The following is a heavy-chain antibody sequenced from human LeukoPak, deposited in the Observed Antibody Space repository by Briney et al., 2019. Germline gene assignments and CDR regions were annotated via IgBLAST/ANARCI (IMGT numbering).Heavy chain of an antibody. CDR1: GGSFSGYY. D-gene: IGHD2-2*01. V-gene: IGHV4-34*01. Sequence: SETLSLTCALYGGSFSGYYWSWLRQPPGKGLEWIGEINHSGSTNYNPSLKSRVTISVDTSKNQFSLKLRSVTAADTAVYYCARFHEDQLQSDYFDYWGQGTLVTVSS. CDR2: INHSGST. CDR3: ARFHEDQLQSDYFDY. J-gene: IGHJ4*02.